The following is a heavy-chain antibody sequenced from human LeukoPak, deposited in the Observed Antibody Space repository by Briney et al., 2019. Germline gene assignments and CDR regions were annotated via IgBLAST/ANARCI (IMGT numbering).Heavy chain of an antibody. CDR2: ISGSGGST. D-gene: IGHD3-9*01. V-gene: IGHV3-23*01. J-gene: IGHJ5*02. CDR1: GFTFSSYD. Sequence: PGGSLRLSCAASGFTFSSYDMSWVRQAPGKGLEWVTAISGSGGSTYYADSVKGRFTISRDNSKNTLYLQMNSLRAEDTAVYYCASLLRYFDRSNWFDPWGQGTLVTVSS. CDR3: ASLLRYFDRSNWFDP.